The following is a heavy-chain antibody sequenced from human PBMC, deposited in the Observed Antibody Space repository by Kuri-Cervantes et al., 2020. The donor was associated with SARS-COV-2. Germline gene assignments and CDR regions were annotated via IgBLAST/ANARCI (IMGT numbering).Heavy chain of an antibody. Sequence: ASVKVSCKASGYTFTTYGITWVRQAPGQGLEWMGWNSTYNANADYAQKLQGRVTMTTDTSTSIAYMELRSLRSDDTAIYYCAGGFDYGDYPYYFVMDVWGQGTTVTVSS. V-gene: IGHV1-18*04. CDR3: AGGFDYGDYPYYFVMDV. D-gene: IGHD4-17*01. CDR1: GYTFTTYG. CDR2: NSTYNANA. J-gene: IGHJ6*02.